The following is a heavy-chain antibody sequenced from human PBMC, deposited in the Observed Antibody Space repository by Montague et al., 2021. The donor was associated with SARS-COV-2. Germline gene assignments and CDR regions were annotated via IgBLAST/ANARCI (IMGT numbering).Heavy chain of an antibody. J-gene: IGHJ6*02. CDR2: IYYSGRT. CDR3: ARDIRIPMLIVIQGYGMDV. CDR1: GGSISSSSSY. Sequence: SETLSLTCTVSGGSISSSSSYWGWIRQPPGMGLECIGSIYYSGRTYYNPSLKSRITISVDTSKNQFSLRLTSVTAADTAVYYCARDIRIPMLIVIQGYGMDVWGQGTTVTVSS. V-gene: IGHV4-39*07. D-gene: IGHD3-22*01.